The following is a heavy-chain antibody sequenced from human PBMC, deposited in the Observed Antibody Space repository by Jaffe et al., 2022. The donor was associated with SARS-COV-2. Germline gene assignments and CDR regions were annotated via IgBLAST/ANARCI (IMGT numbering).Heavy chain of an antibody. V-gene: IGHV3-74*01. CDR3: ARERYSSSWYGSYYYYGMDV. Sequence: EVQLVESGGGLVQPGGSLRLSCAASGFTFSSYWMHWVRQAPGKGLVWVSRINSDGSSTSYADSVKGRFTISRDNAKNTLYLQMNSLRAEDTAVYYCARERYSSSWYGSYYYYGMDVWGQGTTVTVSS. J-gene: IGHJ6*02. D-gene: IGHD6-13*01. CDR1: GFTFSSYW. CDR2: INSDGSST.